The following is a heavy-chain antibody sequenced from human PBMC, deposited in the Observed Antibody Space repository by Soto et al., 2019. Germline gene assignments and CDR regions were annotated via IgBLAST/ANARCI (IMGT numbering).Heavy chain of an antibody. Sequence: PSETLSLTCAVYGGSFSGYYWSWIRQPPGKGLEWIGEINHSGSTNYNPSLKGRVTISVDTSKNQFSLKLSSVTAADTAVYYCARYPGVLAATSSWLQGIWGQGTMVTVSS. CDR2: INHSGST. V-gene: IGHV4-34*01. D-gene: IGHD5-18*01. CDR1: GGSFSGYY. CDR3: ARYPGVLAATSSWLQGI. J-gene: IGHJ3*02.